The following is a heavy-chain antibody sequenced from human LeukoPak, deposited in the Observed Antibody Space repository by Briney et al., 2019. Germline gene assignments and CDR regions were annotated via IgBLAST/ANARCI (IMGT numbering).Heavy chain of an antibody. V-gene: IGHV1-18*01. D-gene: IGHD3-10*01. J-gene: IGHJ4*02. Sequence: GASVKVSCKASGYTFTSYGINWVRHAPGQGLEWMGWISAYNGNTNYAQKLQGRVTMTTDTSTSTAYMELRSLRSDDTAVYYCARDSFALFGIVMVRGVLLPNFDYWGQGTLVTVSS. CDR2: ISAYNGNT. CDR1: GYTFTSYG. CDR3: ARDSFALFGIVMVRGVLLPNFDY.